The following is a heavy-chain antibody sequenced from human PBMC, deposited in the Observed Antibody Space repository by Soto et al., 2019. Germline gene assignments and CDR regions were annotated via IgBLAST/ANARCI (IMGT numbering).Heavy chain of an antibody. J-gene: IGHJ4*02. CDR1: NFSVLTSIYY. CDR3: ARNWNLALVPAAYFDS. CDR2: VYYTGTT. Sequence: ASEPLSLTCTVSNFSVLTSIYYWAWIRQAPGKGLEWVGTVYYTGTTYYNPSLQSRVTISIDTSKNQFSLNLNSVTAADTAVYYCARNWNLALVPAAYFDSWGQGTLVTVSS. V-gene: IGHV4-39*01. D-gene: IGHD2-2*01.